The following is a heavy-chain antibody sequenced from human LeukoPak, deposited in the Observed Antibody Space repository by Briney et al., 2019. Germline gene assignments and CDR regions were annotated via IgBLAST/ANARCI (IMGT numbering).Heavy chain of an antibody. Sequence: SETLSLTCTVSGGSISSSSYYWGWIRQPPGKGLEFIGGMLYSGSTYYNPSLKSRVSISVDTSKNQFSLKLSSVTAADAAVYYCARRRADHNWFVPWGQGALVSVSS. V-gene: IGHV4-39*01. CDR2: MLYSGST. CDR1: GGSISSSSYY. J-gene: IGHJ5*02. CDR3: ARRRADHNWFVP.